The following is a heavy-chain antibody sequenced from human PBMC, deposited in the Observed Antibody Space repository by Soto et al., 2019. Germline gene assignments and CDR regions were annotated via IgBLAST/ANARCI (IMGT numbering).Heavy chain of an antibody. J-gene: IGHJ4*02. D-gene: IGHD6-25*01. V-gene: IGHV4-59*01. CDR1: GGSISSYY. CDR3: ARDARPKRTGPADY. Sequence: SETLSLTCTVSGGSISSYYWSWIRQPPGKGLEWIGYIYYSGSTNYNPSLKSRVTISVDTSKNQFSLKLSSVTAADTAVYYCARDARPKRTGPADYWGQGTLVTVSS. CDR2: IYYSGST.